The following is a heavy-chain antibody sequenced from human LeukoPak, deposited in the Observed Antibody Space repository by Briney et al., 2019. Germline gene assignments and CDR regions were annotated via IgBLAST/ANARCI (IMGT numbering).Heavy chain of an antibody. J-gene: IGHJ6*03. V-gene: IGHV4-59*08. D-gene: IGHD4-17*01. CDR1: GGSISSYY. Sequence: SETLSLTCTVSGGSISSYYWSWIRQPPGKGLEWIGYIYYSGSTNYNPSLKSRVTISVDTSKNQFSLELSSVTAADTAVYYCATHYGDYYHYYMDVWGKGTTVTVSS. CDR3: ATHYGDYYHYYMDV. CDR2: IYYSGST.